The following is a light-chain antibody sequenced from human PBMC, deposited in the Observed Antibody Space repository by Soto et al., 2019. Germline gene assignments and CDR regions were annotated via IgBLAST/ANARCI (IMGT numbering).Light chain of an antibody. CDR1: SSNIGRNP. CDR2: TND. CDR3: VTWDDSPYGMV. V-gene: IGLV1-44*01. J-gene: IGLJ2*01. Sequence: QPVLTQPPSASGTPGQRVTISCSGGSSNIGRNPVNWYLQLPGTAPKLLIYTNDRRPSGVPDRVPASKSGTSASLTINGLLSQDEAEYFCVTWDDSPYGMVFGGGTKLTVL.